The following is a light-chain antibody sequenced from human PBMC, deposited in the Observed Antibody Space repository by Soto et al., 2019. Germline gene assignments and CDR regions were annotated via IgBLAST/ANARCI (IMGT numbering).Light chain of an antibody. CDR1: SSDTGSHEV. V-gene: IGLV2-23*01. CDR2: EGS. Sequence: QSVLTQPASVSGSPGQSITISCTGTSSDTGSHEVVSWYQHHPGKAPKLIIYEGSRRPSGISNRFSGSKSGNTASLTVSGLQAEDEADYYCAAWDDSLYGWVFGGGTKVTVL. J-gene: IGLJ3*02. CDR3: AAWDDSLYGWV.